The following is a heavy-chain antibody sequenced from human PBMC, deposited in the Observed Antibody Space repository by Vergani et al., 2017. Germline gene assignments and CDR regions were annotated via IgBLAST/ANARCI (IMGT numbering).Heavy chain of an antibody. CDR2: INSDGSST. CDR1: GFTFSSYW. V-gene: IGHV3-74*01. CDR3: ARNLLPNYDFWSGYSHAYYYYYGMDV. D-gene: IGHD3-3*01. Sequence: EVQLVESGGGLVQPGGSLRLSCAASGFTFSSYWMHWVRQAPGKGLVWVSRINSDGSSTSYADSVKGRFTISRDNAKNTLYLLMNSLRAEDTAVYYCARNLLPNYDFWSGYSHAYYYYYGMDVWGQGTTVTVSS. J-gene: IGHJ6*02.